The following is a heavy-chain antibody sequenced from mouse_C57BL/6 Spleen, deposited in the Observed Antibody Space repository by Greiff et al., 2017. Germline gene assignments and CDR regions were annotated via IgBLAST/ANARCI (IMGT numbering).Heavy chain of an antibody. CDR1: GYTFTSYW. Sequence: QVQLKQPGAELVKPGASVKLSCKASGYTFTSYWMHWVKQRPGQGLEWIGMIHPNSGSTNYNEKFKSKATLTVDKSSSTAYMQLSSLTSEDSAVYYCARPLITTVPYFDYWGQGTTLTVSS. CDR2: IHPNSGST. V-gene: IGHV1-64*01. J-gene: IGHJ2*01. D-gene: IGHD1-1*01. CDR3: ARPLITTVPYFDY.